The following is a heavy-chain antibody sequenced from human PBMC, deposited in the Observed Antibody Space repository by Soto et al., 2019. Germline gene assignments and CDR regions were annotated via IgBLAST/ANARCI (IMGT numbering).Heavy chain of an antibody. CDR3: ARDRHDSSGYFPEWYYYGMDV. V-gene: IGHV4-59*01. CDR2: IYYSGST. CDR1: GGSISSYY. D-gene: IGHD3-22*01. J-gene: IGHJ6*02. Sequence: PSETLSLTCTVSGGSISSYYWSWIRQPPGKGLEWIGYIYYSGSTNYNPSLKSRVTISVDTSKNQFSLKLSSVTAADTAVYYCARDRHDSSGYFPEWYYYGMDVWVQGTTVTVSS.